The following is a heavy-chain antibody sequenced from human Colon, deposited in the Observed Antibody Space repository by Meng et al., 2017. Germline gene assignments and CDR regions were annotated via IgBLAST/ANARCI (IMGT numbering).Heavy chain of an antibody. D-gene: IGHD5-18*01. CDR1: GFTLSTYW. V-gene: IGHV3-74*01. J-gene: IGHJ4*02. CDR3: ARSGYNNGYDY. Sequence: EVQLVGSGGGLVQPGGSLRLSCAASGFTLSTYWMHWVRQVPGKGLVGVSRLSNDGSRADYADSVNGRFTISRDNAKNTLFLQMNSLRAEDTAVYYCARSGYNNGYDYWGQGTLVTVSS. CDR2: LSNDGSRA.